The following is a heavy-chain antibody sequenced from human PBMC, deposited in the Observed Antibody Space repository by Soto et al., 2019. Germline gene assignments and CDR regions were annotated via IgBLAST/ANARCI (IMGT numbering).Heavy chain of an antibody. V-gene: IGHV3-43*02. CDR1: GFTFDDYA. CDR3: AKEMALVVVAATLAFDI. D-gene: IGHD2-15*01. J-gene: IGHJ3*02. Sequence: GGSLRLSCAASGFTFDDYAMHWVRQAPGKGLEWVSLISGDGGSTYYADSVKGRFTISRDNSKNSLYLQMNSLRTEDAALYYCAKEMALVVVAATLAFDIWGQGTMVTVSS. CDR2: ISGDGGST.